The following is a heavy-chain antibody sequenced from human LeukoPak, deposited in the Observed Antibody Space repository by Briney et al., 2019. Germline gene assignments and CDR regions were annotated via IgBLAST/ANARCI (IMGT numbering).Heavy chain of an antibody. CDR3: AKAPVTTCRGAFCYPFDY. V-gene: IGHV3-23*01. CDR1: GFTLSSYA. D-gene: IGHD2-15*01. Sequence: VGSLRLSCAASGFTLSSYAMSSGVQAPRKELQGGSAISDTSNTYHADSLKGRFTISRDSSKNTLFLQMSRLRPEVAAVYYCAKAPVTTCRGAFCYPFDYWGLGTLVTVSS. J-gene: IGHJ4*02. CDR2: ISDTSNT.